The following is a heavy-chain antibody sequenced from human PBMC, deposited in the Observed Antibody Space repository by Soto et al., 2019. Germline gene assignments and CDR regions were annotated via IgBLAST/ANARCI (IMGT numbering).Heavy chain of an antibody. D-gene: IGHD2-21*02. Sequence: PGGSLRLSCAASGFTFSSYAMSWVRQAPGKGLEWVSAISAGGGNKYYADPVKGRFTISRDNSRNTLNLQMNSLRAEDTAVYYCAKDDGDHAYWGQGTLVTVSS. CDR3: AKDDGDHAY. CDR2: ISAGGGNK. CDR1: GFTFSSYA. J-gene: IGHJ4*02. V-gene: IGHV3-23*01.